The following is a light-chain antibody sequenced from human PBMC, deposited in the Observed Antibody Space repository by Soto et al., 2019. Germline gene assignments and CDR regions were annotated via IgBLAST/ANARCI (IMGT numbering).Light chain of an antibody. Sequence: DIQMTQSPSTLSASVGDRVTITCRASQTISSWLAWYQQKPGKAPKLLMTDASSLESGVTSRFSGSRSGREFTLTISGLQPDDFANYYCQQYNIYPWTFGQGTKVEIK. J-gene: IGKJ1*01. CDR3: QQYNIYPWT. CDR2: DAS. V-gene: IGKV1-5*01. CDR1: QTISSW.